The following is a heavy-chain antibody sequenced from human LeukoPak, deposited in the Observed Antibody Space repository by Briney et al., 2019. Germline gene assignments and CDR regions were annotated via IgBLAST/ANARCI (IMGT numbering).Heavy chain of an antibody. Sequence: GASVKVSCKASGYTFTGYYMHWVRQAPGQGLEWMGWINPNSGGTNYAQKFQGRVTMTRDTSISTAYMELGRLRSDDTAVYYCARSYSSSWYSDPWGQGTLVTVSS. CDR3: ARSYSSSWYSDP. J-gene: IGHJ5*02. CDR2: INPNSGGT. V-gene: IGHV1-2*02. D-gene: IGHD6-13*01. CDR1: GYTFTGYY.